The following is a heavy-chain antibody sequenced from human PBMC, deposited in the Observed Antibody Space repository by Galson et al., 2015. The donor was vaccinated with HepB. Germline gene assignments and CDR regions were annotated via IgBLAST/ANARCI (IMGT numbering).Heavy chain of an antibody. D-gene: IGHD2-21*02. J-gene: IGHJ4*02. Sequence: SVKVSCKASGYTFTSYGISWARQAPGQGLEWMGWISAYNGNTNYAQKLQGRVTMTTDTSTSTAYMELRSLRSDDTAVYYCARGVAVSYCGGDCSEDDYWGQGTLVTVSS. CDR3: ARGVAVSYCGGDCSEDDY. CDR2: ISAYNGNT. CDR1: GYTFTSYG. V-gene: IGHV1-18*01.